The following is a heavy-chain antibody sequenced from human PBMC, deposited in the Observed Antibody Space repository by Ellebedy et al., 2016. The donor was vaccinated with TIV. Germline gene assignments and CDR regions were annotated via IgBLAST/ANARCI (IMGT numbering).Heavy chain of an antibody. Sequence: GESLKISCAASGFTFSSHAMSWVRQAPGKGLEWVSSISSTGYYIYYADSLKGRFTISRDDARNSLYLQMNSLRAEDTAVYYCARSGELDSWGQGTLVTVSS. J-gene: IGHJ4*02. D-gene: IGHD1-26*01. CDR2: ISSTGYYI. V-gene: IGHV3-21*01. CDR1: GFTFSSHA. CDR3: ARSGELDS.